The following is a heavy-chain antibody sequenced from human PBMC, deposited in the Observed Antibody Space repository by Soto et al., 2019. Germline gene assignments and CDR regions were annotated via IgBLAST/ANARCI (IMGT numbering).Heavy chain of an antibody. CDR2: IYYSGST. D-gene: IGHD6-13*01. CDR1: GGSISSYY. Sequence: SETLALTCTVSGGSISSYYWSWTRQPPGKGLEWIGYIYYSGSTNYNPSLKSRVTISVDTSKNQFSLKLSSVTAADTAVYYCARSLYSSSWSTYYYYGMDVWGQGTTVNVSS. J-gene: IGHJ6*02. CDR3: ARSLYSSSWSTYYYYGMDV. V-gene: IGHV4-59*01.